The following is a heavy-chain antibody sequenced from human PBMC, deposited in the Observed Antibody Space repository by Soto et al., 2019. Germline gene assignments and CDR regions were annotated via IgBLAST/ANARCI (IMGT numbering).Heavy chain of an antibody. CDR3: ARDPGAADY. CDR1: GFTVSTKY. D-gene: IGHD7-27*01. J-gene: IGHJ4*02. Sequence: EVQLVESGGGLVQPGGSLRLSCAASGFTVSTKYMSWVRQAPGKGLEWVSVIYSGGSTFYADSVRGRFTISRDNSKNTVNLQMNSLRAEYTAGYYCARDPGAADYWGQGTLVTVSS. V-gene: IGHV3-66*01. CDR2: IYSGGST.